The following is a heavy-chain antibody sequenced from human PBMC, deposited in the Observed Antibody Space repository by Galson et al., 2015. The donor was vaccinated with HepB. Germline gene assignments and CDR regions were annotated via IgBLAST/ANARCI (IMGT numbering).Heavy chain of an antibody. CDR2: IIPILGIA. CDR1: GYTFTGYY. D-gene: IGHD4-17*01. CDR3: AREVPPDYGDSGGWVDP. V-gene: IGHV1-69*04. Sequence: SVKVSCKASGYTFTGYYMHWVRQAPGQGLEWVGRIIPILGIANYAQKFQGRVTITADKSTSTAYMELSSLRSEDTAVYYCAREVPPDYGDSGGWVDPWGQGTLVTVSS. J-gene: IGHJ5*02.